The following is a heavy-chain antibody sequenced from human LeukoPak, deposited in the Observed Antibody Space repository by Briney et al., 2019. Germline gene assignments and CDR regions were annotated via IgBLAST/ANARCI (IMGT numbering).Heavy chain of an antibody. Sequence: PGGSLRLSCAASGFTFSNAWMSWVRQAPGKGLEWVSAISGSGGSTYYADSVKGRFTISRDNSKNTLYLQMNSLRAEDTAVYYCASRDYYDSSGSIDYWGQGTLVTVSS. CDR3: ASRDYYDSSGSIDY. V-gene: IGHV3-23*01. D-gene: IGHD3-22*01. CDR2: ISGSGGST. J-gene: IGHJ4*02. CDR1: GFTFSNAW.